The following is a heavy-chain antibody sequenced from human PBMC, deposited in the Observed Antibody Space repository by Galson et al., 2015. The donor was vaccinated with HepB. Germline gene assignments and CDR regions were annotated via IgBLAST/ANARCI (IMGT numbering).Heavy chain of an antibody. Sequence: QVQLHESGPGLVKPSQTLSLTCTVSGGSISGESYYWSWIRQPAGEGLEWIGRIYASGTTTYTPPLQSRVTMSVDTPKNQFSLNLNSVTAADTAVYYCARRLAVWGRGTTVTVSS. CDR2: IYASGTT. CDR3: ARRLAV. J-gene: IGHJ6*04. CDR1: GGSISGESYY. V-gene: IGHV4-61*02.